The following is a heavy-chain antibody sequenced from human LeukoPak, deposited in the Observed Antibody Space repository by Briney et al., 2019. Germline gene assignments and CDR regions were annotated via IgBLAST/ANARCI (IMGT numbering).Heavy chain of an antibody. D-gene: IGHD2-2*01. J-gene: IGHJ4*02. CDR3: AREGTYCSSTSCYWLDY. Sequence: GGSLRLSCAASGFTFSSYSMNWVRQAPGKGLEWVSSISSSSSYIYYADSVKGRFNISRDNAKNSLYLQMNSLRAEDTAVYYCAREGTYCSSTSCYWLDYWGQGTLVTVSS. V-gene: IGHV3-21*01. CDR1: GFTFSSYS. CDR2: ISSSSSYI.